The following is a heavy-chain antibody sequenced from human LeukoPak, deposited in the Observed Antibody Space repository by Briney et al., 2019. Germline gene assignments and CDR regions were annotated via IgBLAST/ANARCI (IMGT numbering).Heavy chain of an antibody. V-gene: IGHV4-59*01. CDR2: IYYSGST. D-gene: IGHD1-14*01. J-gene: IGHJ4*02. CDR1: GGSISSYY. Sequence: SETLSLTCSVSGGSISSYYWSWIRQPPGKGLKWIGYIYYSGSTNYNPSLKSRDTISVDTSKTQFSLMLSSVTAADTAVYYCARGGEVPPGALRGYYFDYWGQGTLVTVSS. CDR3: ARGGEVPPGALRGYYFDY.